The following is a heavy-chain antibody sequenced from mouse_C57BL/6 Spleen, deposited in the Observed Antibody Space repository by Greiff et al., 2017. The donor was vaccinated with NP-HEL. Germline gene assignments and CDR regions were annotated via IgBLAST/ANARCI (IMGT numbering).Heavy chain of an antibody. CDR2: ISSGGDYI. Sequence: DVHLVESGEGLVKPGGSLKLSCAASGFTFSSYAMSWVRQTPEKRLEWVAYISSGGDYIYYADTVKGRFTISRDNARNTLYLQMSSLKSEDTAMYYCTRGGGNYEGWYFDVWGTGTTVTVSS. CDR3: TRGGGNYEGWYFDV. D-gene: IGHD2-1*01. J-gene: IGHJ1*03. CDR1: GFTFSSYA. V-gene: IGHV5-9-1*02.